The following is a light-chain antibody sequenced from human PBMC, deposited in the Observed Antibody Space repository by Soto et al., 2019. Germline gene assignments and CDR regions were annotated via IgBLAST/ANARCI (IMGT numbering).Light chain of an antibody. CDR3: QQYNKWPRT. Sequence: EIVLTHSPATLSVSPGARATLSSRASQSVSSALAWYQQKPGLPPRLLIYDASTRATGIPARFSGSGSGTDCTLTISSLQSQDVAVYYCQQYNKWPRTFGQGTKVDI. V-gene: IGKV3-15*01. CDR2: DAS. J-gene: IGKJ1*01. CDR1: QSVSSA.